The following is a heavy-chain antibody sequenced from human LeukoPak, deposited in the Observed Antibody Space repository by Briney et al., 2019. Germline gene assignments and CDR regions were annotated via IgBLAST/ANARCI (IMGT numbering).Heavy chain of an antibody. Sequence: SETLSLTCAVYGGSFSGYYWSWIRQPPGKGLEWIGEINHSGSTNHNPSLKSRVTISVDTSKDQFSLKLSSVTAADTAVYYCARASRRVEAVTTLDWYFDLWGRGTLVTVSS. V-gene: IGHV4-34*01. J-gene: IGHJ2*01. CDR2: INHSGST. CDR1: GGSFSGYY. CDR3: ARASRRVEAVTTLDWYFDL. D-gene: IGHD4-17*01.